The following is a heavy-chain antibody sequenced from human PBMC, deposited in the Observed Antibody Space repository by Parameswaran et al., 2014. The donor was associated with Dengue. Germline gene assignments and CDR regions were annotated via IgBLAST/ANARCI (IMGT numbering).Heavy chain of an antibody. Sequence: WIRQPPGKGLEWIGEINHSGSTNYNPSLKSRVTISVDTSKNQFSLKLSSVTAADTAVYYCARGPNRYCSSTSCRNWFDPWGQGTLVTVSS. V-gene: IGHV4-34*01. D-gene: IGHD2-2*01. CDR3: ARGPNRYCSSTSCRNWFDP. J-gene: IGHJ5*02. CDR2: INHSGST.